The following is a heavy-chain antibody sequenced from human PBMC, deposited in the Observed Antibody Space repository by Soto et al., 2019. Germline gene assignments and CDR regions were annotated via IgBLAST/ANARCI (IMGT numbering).Heavy chain of an antibody. V-gene: IGHV5-51*01. CDR3: ARDRWGPMARDTVYFDY. D-gene: IGHD3-10*01. CDR1: GYSFVSYW. Sequence: PWDSLKISCTGFGYSFVSYWIGWVRQTPGKGLEWVAIMHPGDDDTIYSPSFQGQVTISADRSISATFLHWRSVKASDTPMYYCARDRWGPMARDTVYFDYWGQGTLVTVS. J-gene: IGHJ4*02. CDR2: MHPGDDDT.